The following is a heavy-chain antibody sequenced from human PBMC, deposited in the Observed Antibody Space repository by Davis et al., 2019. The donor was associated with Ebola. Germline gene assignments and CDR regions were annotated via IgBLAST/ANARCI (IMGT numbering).Heavy chain of an antibody. V-gene: IGHV4-59*01. CDR1: GGSFSAYY. CDR3: ARESGGLDY. CDR2: IYYSGST. D-gene: IGHD2-15*01. Sequence: MPSETLSLTCAVDGGSFSAYYWSWIRQPPGKGLEWIGYIYYSGSTNYNPSLKSRVTISVDTSKNQFSLKLSSVTAADTAVYYCARESGGLDYWGQGTLVTVSS. J-gene: IGHJ4*02.